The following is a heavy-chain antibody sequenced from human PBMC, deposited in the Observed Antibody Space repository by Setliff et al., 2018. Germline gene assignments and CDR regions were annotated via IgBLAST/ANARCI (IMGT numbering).Heavy chain of an antibody. J-gene: IGHJ4*02. V-gene: IGHV4-59*11. Sequence: SETLSLTCTVSGGSISTHYWSWIRQPPGKGLEWIGYVYYSGIANYSPSLKSRLTISVDTSKNQFSLKLRSVTAADTAVYYCARGGTFRYFDYWGQGTPVTVSS. D-gene: IGHD5-12*01. CDR2: VYYSGIA. CDR1: GGSISTHY. CDR3: ARGGTFRYFDY.